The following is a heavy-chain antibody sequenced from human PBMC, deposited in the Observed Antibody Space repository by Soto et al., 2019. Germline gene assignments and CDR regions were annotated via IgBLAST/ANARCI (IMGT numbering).Heavy chain of an antibody. CDR1: GGSISSYY. CDR3: ARRYGGNLDY. D-gene: IGHD1-26*01. CDR2: IYYSGST. Sequence: SETLSLTCTVSGGSISSYYWSWIRQPPGKGLEWIGYIYYSGSTNYNPSLKSRVTISVDTSKNHFSLKLSSVTAADTAVYYCARRYGGNLDYWGQGTLVTISS. V-gene: IGHV4-59*08. J-gene: IGHJ4*02.